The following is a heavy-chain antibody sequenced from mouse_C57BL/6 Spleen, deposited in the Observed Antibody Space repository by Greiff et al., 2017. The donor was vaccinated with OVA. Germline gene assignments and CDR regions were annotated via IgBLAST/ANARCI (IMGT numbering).Heavy chain of an antibody. V-gene: IGHV2-2*01. Sequence: VQVVESGPGLVQPSQSLSITCTVSGFSLTSYGVHWVRQSPGKGLEWLGVIWSGGSTDYNAAFISRLSISKDNSKSQVFFKMNSLQADDTAIYYCATSDGYYRYFDYWGQGTTLTVSS. CDR2: IWSGGST. J-gene: IGHJ2*01. D-gene: IGHD2-3*01. CDR3: ATSDGYYRYFDY. CDR1: GFSLTSYG.